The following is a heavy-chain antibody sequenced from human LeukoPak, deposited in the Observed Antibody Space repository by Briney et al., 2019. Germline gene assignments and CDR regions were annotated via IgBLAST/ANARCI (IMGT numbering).Heavy chain of an antibody. CDR2: INYSGTT. D-gene: IGHD5-24*01. J-gene: IGHJ4*02. CDR1: GGSISSSGYY. Sequence: SQTLSLTCTVSGGSISSSGYYWGWIRQPPGKGLEWIASINYSGTTYYNPSLKSRVTISEDRSKNQFSLKLSSVTAADTAVYYCARLRDGRWLLEYWGQGTLVTVSS. CDR3: ARLRDGRWLLEY. V-gene: IGHV4-39*01.